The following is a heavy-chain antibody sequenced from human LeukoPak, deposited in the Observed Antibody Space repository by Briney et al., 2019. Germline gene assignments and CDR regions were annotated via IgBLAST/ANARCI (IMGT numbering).Heavy chain of an antibody. Sequence: SETLSLTCAVYGGSFSGYYWSWIRQPPGKGLEWIGEINHSGSTNYNPSLKSRVTISVDTSKNQFSLKLSSVTAADTAVYYCARGRSYYGSGSYYTQTPFDYWGQGTLVTVSS. CDR2: INHSGST. CDR3: ARGRSYYGSGSYYTQTPFDY. J-gene: IGHJ4*02. D-gene: IGHD3-10*01. V-gene: IGHV4-34*01. CDR1: GGSFSGYY.